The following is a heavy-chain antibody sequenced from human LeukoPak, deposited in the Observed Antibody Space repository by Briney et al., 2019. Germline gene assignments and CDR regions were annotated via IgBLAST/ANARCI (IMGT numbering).Heavy chain of an antibody. CDR2: IIPIFGTA. CDR3: AKAPTIAVADYWYFDL. V-gene: IGHV1-69*13. CDR1: GGTFSSYA. D-gene: IGHD6-19*01. J-gene: IGHJ2*01. Sequence: SVKVSCKASGGTFSSYAISWVRQAPAQGLEWMGGIIPIFGTANYAQKFQGRVTITADESTSTAYMELSSLRSEDTAVYYCAKAPTIAVADYWYFDLWGRGTLVTVSS.